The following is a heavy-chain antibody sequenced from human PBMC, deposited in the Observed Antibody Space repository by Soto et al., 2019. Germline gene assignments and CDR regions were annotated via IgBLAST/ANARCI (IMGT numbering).Heavy chain of an antibody. CDR1: GYIFNNYG. V-gene: IGHV1-18*01. CDR2: IYSKEGKI. D-gene: IGHD3-9*01. J-gene: IGHJ4*02. CDR3: ARDIDFDIDF. Sequence: QVQLVQSGAEVQKPGASVKGSCKTSGYIFNNYGISWVRQAPGQGLEWMGWIYSKEGKINFAQKFQGRVTMTTDTSTSTAYIELRSLRFDDSAVYFCARDIDFDIDFWGQGPLVTVSS.